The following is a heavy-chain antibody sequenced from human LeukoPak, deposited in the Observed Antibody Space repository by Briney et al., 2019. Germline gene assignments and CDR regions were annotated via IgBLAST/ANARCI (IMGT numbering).Heavy chain of an antibody. V-gene: IGHV4-31*03. J-gene: IGHJ4*02. Sequence: PSETLSLTCTVSGGSISSGGYYWSWIRQHPRKGLEWIGYIYYSGSTYYNPSLKSRVTISVDTSKNQFSLKLSSVTAADTAVYYCASGHCSSTSCSYYFDYWGQGTLVTVSS. CDR2: IYYSGST. D-gene: IGHD2-2*01. CDR1: GGSISSGGYY. CDR3: ASGHCSSTSCSYYFDY.